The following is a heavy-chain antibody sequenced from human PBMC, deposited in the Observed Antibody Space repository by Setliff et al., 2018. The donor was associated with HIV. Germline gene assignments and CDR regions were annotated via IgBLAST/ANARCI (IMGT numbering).Heavy chain of an antibody. CDR2: IFYTGTT. D-gene: IGHD3-16*01. V-gene: IGHV4-38-2*01. CDR1: GYSIRDNFF. Sequence: PSETLSLTCAVSGYSIRDNFFWGWVRQPPGKGLEWIGSIFYTGTTYYNPSLKSRVTISADTSKNQFSLKLTSVTAADTAVYYCARGDPFTDFDSWGQGTLVTVSS. CDR3: ARGDPFTDFDS. J-gene: IGHJ4*02.